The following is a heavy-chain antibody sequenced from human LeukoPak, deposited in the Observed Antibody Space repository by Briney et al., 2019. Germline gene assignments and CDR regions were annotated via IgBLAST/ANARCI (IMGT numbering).Heavy chain of an antibody. V-gene: IGHV3-7*01. CDR3: ARHYGNYRRHPCDY. CDR2: IKQGGNEV. Sequence: GGSLRLSCAASGFTLCSYRMHWLRPAPGKGLEGVANIKQGGNEVYYVDLVKRRFTISRDNAKNSLCLQLSSVRVEDTAVYYCARHYGNYRRHPCDYWGQGTLVSVSS. D-gene: IGHD4-11*01. CDR1: GFTLCSYR. J-gene: IGHJ4*02.